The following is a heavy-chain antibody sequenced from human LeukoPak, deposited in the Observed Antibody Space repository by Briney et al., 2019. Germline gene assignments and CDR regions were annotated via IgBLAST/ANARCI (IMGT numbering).Heavy chain of an antibody. V-gene: IGHV3-23*01. CDR2: ISDTGNT. D-gene: IGHD2-15*01. J-gene: IGHJ4*02. Sequence: GGSLRLSCAASGFTFSSYGMSWVRQAPGKGLEWVSAISDTGNTYHADSVKGRFTISRDSSKNTLFLQMNRLRPEDAAVYYCAKAPVTTCRGAFYYPFDYWGLGTLVTVSS. CDR1: GFTFSSYG. CDR3: AKAPVTTCRGAFYYPFDY.